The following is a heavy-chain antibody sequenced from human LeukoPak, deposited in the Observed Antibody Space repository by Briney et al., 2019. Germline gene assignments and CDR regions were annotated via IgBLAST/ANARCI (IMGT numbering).Heavy chain of an antibody. J-gene: IGHJ3*02. CDR1: GFTFSNYA. V-gene: IGHV3-23*01. D-gene: IGHD1-1*01. CDR2: ISGSASST. Sequence: GGSLRLSCAASGFTFSNYAMSWVRQAPGKGLEWVSAISGSASSTYHADSVKGRFTISRDNSKNTLYLQMNSLRAEDTAVYYCARSVLVQLERRGAFDIWGQGTMVTVSS. CDR3: ARSVLVQLERRGAFDI.